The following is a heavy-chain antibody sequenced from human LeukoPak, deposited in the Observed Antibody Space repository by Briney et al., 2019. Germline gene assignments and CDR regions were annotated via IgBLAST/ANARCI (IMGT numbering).Heavy chain of an antibody. D-gene: IGHD3-22*01. CDR2: ISRGGTTI. J-gene: IGHJ4*02. Sequence: GRSLRLSCAASAFTFSDYYMSWIRQAPGKGRERLSYISRGGTTIKFADSVKGRFTISRDNAKNSLYLQMNSLRAEDTAVYYCARDVDKYYYGSSAYPAIGYWGQGTLVTVSS. CDR3: ARDVDKYYYGSSAYPAIGY. V-gene: IGHV3-11*01. CDR1: AFTFSDYY.